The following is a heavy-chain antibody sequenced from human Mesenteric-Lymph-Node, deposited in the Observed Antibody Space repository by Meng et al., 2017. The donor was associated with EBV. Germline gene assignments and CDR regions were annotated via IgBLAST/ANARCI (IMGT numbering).Heavy chain of an antibody. CDR1: GDSISSNDYY. V-gene: IGHV4-30-4*01. CDR2: IYYSGSR. J-gene: IGHJ4*02. Sequence: QVQLQESGPGMCKPSQTLSLTCTVSGDSISSNDYYWSWVRQPPGKGLEWIGYIYYSGSRYYNPSLKSRVTISVDTSKNQFSLKLSSVTAADTAVYYCARVTGKIYYDGSGYPEAFDYWGQGTLVTVSS. CDR3: ARVTGKIYYDGSGYPEAFDY. D-gene: IGHD3-22*01.